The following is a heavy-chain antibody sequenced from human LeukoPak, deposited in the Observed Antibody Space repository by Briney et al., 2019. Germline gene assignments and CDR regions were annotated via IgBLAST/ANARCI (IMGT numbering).Heavy chain of an antibody. CDR3: ARVGYYDSSGYYY. J-gene: IGHJ4*02. CDR2: ISSSGSTI. V-gene: IGHV3-11*01. Sequence: GGSLRLSCASSGFTFSDYYMSWICQAPGKGLEWVSYISSSGSTIYYADSVKGRFTISRDNAKNSLYLQMNSLRAEDTAVYYCARVGYYDSSGYYYWGQGTLVTVSS. CDR1: GFTFSDYY. D-gene: IGHD3-22*01.